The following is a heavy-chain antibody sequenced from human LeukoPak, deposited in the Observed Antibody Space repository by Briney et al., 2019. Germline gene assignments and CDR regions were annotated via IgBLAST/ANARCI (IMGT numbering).Heavy chain of an antibody. V-gene: IGHV4-39*01. Sequence: SETLSLTCTVSGGSISSSSYYWGWLRQPPGTGLEWLGSIYYSGSTYYNPSLKSRVTISVDTSKNQFSLKLSSVTAADTAVYYCARIVRDIVVVPAAIVPDCWYFDLWGRGTLVTVSS. J-gene: IGHJ2*01. D-gene: IGHD2-2*01. CDR3: ARIVRDIVVVPAAIVPDCWYFDL. CDR1: GGSISSSSYY. CDR2: IYYSGST.